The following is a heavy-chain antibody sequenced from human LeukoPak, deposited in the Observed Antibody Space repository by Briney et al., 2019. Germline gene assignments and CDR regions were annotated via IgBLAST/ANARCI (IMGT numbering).Heavy chain of an antibody. D-gene: IGHD6-6*01. CDR3: ARPLSGYSSSLGY. Sequence: GGSLRLSCAASGITFSTYNMNWVRQAPGKGLEWVSYISRSSSTIYYAESVKGRFTISRDNAKNTLYLQMNSLRAEDTAVYYCARPLSGYSSSLGYWGQGTLVTVSS. V-gene: IGHV3-48*04. CDR1: GITFSTYN. CDR2: ISRSSSTI. J-gene: IGHJ4*02.